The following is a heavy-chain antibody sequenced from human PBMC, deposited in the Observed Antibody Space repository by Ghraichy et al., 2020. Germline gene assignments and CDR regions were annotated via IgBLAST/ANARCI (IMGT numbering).Heavy chain of an antibody. CDR3: ATYDSSGYYYDYFDY. CDR1: GGSISSSSYY. D-gene: IGHD3-22*01. Sequence: SETLSLTCTVSGGSISSSSYYWGWIRQPPGKGLEWIGSIYYSGSTYYNPSLKSRVTISVDTSKNQFSLKLSSVTAADTTVYYCATYDSSGYYYDYFDYWGQGTLVTVSS. J-gene: IGHJ4*02. V-gene: IGHV4-39*01. CDR2: IYYSGST.